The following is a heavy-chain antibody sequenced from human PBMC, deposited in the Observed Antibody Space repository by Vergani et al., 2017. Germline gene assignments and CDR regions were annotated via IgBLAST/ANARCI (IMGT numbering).Heavy chain of an antibody. CDR1: GFTTGDYV. J-gene: IGHJ4*02. Sequence: AQLAESGGGLVQPGQSLRLSCTASGFTTGDYVMSWVRQPPGKGLEWIGEICHTEDTKYSPSLKSRVTVSVDESRNLFSLRLNSVTAADTAVYYCATIGYRRWGYYFDYWGQGILVTVSS. CDR3: ATIGYRRWGYYFDY. V-gene: IGHV4-4*02. CDR2: ICHTEDT. D-gene: IGHD2-2*02.